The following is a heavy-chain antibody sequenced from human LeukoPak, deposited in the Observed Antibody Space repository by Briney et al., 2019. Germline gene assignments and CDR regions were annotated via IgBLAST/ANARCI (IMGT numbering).Heavy chain of an antibody. J-gene: IGHJ6*02. Sequence: GASVKVSCQASGYTFTDYYIQWVRQAPGQGLEWMGWINPNSGGTNSPQKFQGRVTMTRDTSVSTAYMELSRLRSDDTAVYYCARDHCTSSGCYEYYYYGVDVWGQGTTVTVSS. CDR3: ARDHCTSSGCYEYYYYGVDV. V-gene: IGHV1-2*02. CDR1: GYTFTDYY. CDR2: INPNSGGT. D-gene: IGHD2-2*01.